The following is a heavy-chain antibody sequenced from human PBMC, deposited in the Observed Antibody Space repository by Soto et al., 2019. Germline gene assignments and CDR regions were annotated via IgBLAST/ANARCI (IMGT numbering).Heavy chain of an antibody. CDR2: INHSVST. CDR1: GGSFSGYY. D-gene: IGHD2-15*01. J-gene: IGHJ6*02. V-gene: IGHV4-34*01. Sequence: SETLSLTCAVYGGSFSGYYWSWIRQPPGKGLEWIGEINHSVSTNYNPSLKSRVTISVDTSKNQFSLKLSSVTAADTAVYYCARGGNCSGGSCYYYYYGMDVWGQGTTVTVSS. CDR3: ARGGNCSGGSCYYYYYGMDV.